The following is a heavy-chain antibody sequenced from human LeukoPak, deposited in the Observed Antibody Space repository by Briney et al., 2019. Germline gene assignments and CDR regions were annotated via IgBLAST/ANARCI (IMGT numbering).Heavy chain of an antibody. Sequence: GGSLRLSCAASGFTFSSYDMHWVRQATGKGLEWVSAIGTAGDTYYPGSVKGRFTISRENAKNSLYLQMNSLRAGDTAVYYCARRPRRNYDFWSGYWSSDYYYGMDVWGQGTTVTVSS. CDR3: ARRPRRNYDFWSGYWSSDYYYGMDV. J-gene: IGHJ6*02. V-gene: IGHV3-13*01. D-gene: IGHD3-3*01. CDR2: IGTAGDT. CDR1: GFTFSSYD.